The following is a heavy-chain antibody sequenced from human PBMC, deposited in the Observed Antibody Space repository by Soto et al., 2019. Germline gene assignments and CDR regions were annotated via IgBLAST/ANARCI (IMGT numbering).Heavy chain of an antibody. D-gene: IGHD3-16*01. CDR3: ARGWGRWPHEKPGDY. J-gene: IGHJ4*02. V-gene: IGHV1-8*01. CDR2: MNPNSGNS. Sequence: QVQLVQSGAELKEPGASVKVSCTASEYTFVNHDINWVRQAPGRGLEWMGWMNPNSGNSGVAQKFQDRVTMARDTSRDTAYMELRNLRSEDTAVYYCARGWGRWPHEKPGDYWGQGTLVTVS. CDR1: EYTFVNHD.